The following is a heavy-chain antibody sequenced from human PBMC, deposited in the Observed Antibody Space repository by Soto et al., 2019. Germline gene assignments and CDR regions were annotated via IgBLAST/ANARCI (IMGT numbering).Heavy chain of an antibody. CDR2: INPSGGIT. J-gene: IGHJ6*02. Sequence: GXSVKVSFKASGYTLPSYYLHWVRQAPVQGPEWMGIINPSGGITNDAQKFQDRVTMTSDTSTSTVYMELRSLRSEDTAVYYCARAISTTRYYYYYGMDVWGQGTKVTVSS. CDR3: ARAISTTRYYYYYGMDV. V-gene: IGHV1-46*01. D-gene: IGHD2-2*01. CDR1: GYTLPSYY.